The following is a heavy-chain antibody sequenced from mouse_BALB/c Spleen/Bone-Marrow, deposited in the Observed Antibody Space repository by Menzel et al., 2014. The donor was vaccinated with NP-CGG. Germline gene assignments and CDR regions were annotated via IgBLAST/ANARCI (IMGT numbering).Heavy chain of an antibody. J-gene: IGHJ3*01. Sequence: VQPKESGAELVKPGASVKLSCPASGFYIKDAHMHWMKQRPEQGLEWIGRIAPGNGNTQYDPKFQGKATITADTSSNTAYLHLISLTSEDTAVYYCVRSPGEVNYWGQGTLVTVSA. CDR3: VRSPGEVNY. CDR1: GFYIKDAH. V-gene: IGHV14-3*02. D-gene: IGHD1-3*01. CDR2: IAPGNGNT.